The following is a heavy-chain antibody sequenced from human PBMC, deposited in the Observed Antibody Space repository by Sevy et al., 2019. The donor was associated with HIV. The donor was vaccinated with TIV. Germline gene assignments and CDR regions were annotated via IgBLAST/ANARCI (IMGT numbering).Heavy chain of an antibody. Sequence: SLRLSCAASGFTFDDYAMHWVRQAPGKGLEWVSGISWNSGSIGYADSVKGRFTISRDNAKNSLYLQMNSLRAEDTALYYCAKGLWYQGPMDVWGQGTTVTVSS. D-gene: IGHD2-2*01. CDR3: AKGLWYQGPMDV. CDR2: ISWNSGSI. V-gene: IGHV3-9*01. CDR1: GFTFDDYA. J-gene: IGHJ6*02.